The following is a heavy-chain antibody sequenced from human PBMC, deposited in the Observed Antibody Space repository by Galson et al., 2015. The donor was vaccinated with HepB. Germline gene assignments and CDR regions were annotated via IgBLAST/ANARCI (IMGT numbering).Heavy chain of an antibody. CDR3: AIGTYESEMLDY. CDR2: ISSNGGST. Sequence: SVRVSCEASGFTFSSSAMHWVRQARGQGLEYVAAISSNGGSTYYANSVKVRFTISRDNSKNTLYLQMGSLRAEDMAVYYCAIGTYESEMLDYWGQGTLVTVSS. CDR1: GFTFSSSA. J-gene: IGHJ4*02. V-gene: IGHV3-64*01. D-gene: IGHD3-16*01.